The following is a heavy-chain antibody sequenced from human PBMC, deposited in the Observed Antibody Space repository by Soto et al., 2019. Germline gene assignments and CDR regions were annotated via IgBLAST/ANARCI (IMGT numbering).Heavy chain of an antibody. D-gene: IGHD6-13*01. Sequence: GGSLRLSCAASGFTFSSYSMNWVRQPPGKGLEWVSIISSSSSYIYYADSVKGRFTISRDNAKNTLYMQMNSLRAEDTAVYYCARNSDIAAASGTFDYWGQGTLVTVSS. CDR1: GFTFSSYS. J-gene: IGHJ4*02. CDR2: ISSSSSYI. V-gene: IGHV3-21*01. CDR3: ARNSDIAAASGTFDY.